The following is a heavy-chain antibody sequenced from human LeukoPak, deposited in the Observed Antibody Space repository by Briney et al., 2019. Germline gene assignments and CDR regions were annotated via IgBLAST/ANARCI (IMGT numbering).Heavy chain of an antibody. D-gene: IGHD1-26*01. Sequence: SVKASCKASGGTFSSYAISWVRQAPGQGLEWMGGIIPIFGTANYAQKFQGRVTITADKSTSTAYMELSSLRSEDTAVYYCARGGPHIVGATFDYWGQGTLVTVSS. CDR1: GGTFSSYA. CDR3: ARGGPHIVGATFDY. J-gene: IGHJ4*02. V-gene: IGHV1-69*06. CDR2: IIPIFGTA.